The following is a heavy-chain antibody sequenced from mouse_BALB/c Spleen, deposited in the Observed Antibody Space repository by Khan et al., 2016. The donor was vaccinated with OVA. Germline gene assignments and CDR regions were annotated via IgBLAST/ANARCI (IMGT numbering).Heavy chain of an antibody. V-gene: IGHV1-18*01. D-gene: IGHD2-14*01. Sequence: EVQLQQSGPDLVKPGASVKISCKASGYSFTVYYMSWVKQSHGKSLEWIGRVNPNTDNTNYNQEFKGKAILTVDKSSNTAYMELRSLTSEGAAVYCCARGYDVFASWGQGTVVTVSA. J-gene: IGHJ3*01. CDR1: GYSFTVYY. CDR3: ARGYDVFAS. CDR2: VNPNTDNT.